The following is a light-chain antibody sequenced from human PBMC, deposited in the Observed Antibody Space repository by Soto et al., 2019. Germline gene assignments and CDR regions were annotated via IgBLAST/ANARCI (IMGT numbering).Light chain of an antibody. J-gene: IGKJ2*01. Sequence: DIVMTQTPLSLPATPGEPASISCRSSQSLLRSHDGNTYLDWNLQKPGQYPQLLIYTLSYRASGVPGRCSSSGSGAAYSLKISRVEAEDGGAYFYCIHRLEFPYTLGQGTKLEIK. CDR1: QSLLRSHDGNTY. CDR3: IHRLEFPYT. CDR2: TLS. V-gene: IGKV2-40*01.